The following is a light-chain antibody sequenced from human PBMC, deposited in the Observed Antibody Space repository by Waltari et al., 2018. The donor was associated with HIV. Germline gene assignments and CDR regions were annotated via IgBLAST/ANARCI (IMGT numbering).Light chain of an antibody. CDR1: TTDIDDYNV. V-gene: IGLV2-23*01. CDR2: EAT. J-gene: IGLJ2*01. CDR3: CLYTGASDPVI. Sequence: QSALTQPASVSGAPGPSVTISCSGTTTDIDDYNVVSSYQHHPCNAPTLMLYEATKRPSGVSNRVSGTKSGNTASLTISGLQADDEADYYCCLYTGASDPVILGGGTKVTVL.